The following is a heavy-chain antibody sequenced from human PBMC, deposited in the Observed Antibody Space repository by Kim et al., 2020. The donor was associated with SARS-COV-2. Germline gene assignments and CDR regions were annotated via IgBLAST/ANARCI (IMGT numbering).Heavy chain of an antibody. J-gene: IGHJ4*02. Sequence: RFTISRDNSKNTLYLQMNSLRAEDTAVYYCAKDREISREMATTKLTLSSYWGQGTLVTVSS. CDR3: AKDREISREMATTKLTLSSY. D-gene: IGHD5-12*01. V-gene: IGHV3-30*02.